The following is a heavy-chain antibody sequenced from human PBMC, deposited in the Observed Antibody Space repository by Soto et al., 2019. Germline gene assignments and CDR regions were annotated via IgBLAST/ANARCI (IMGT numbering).Heavy chain of an antibody. D-gene: IGHD2-21*02. CDR1: GGTFSSYA. CDR2: IIPIFGTA. J-gene: IGHJ5*02. Sequence: QVQLVQSGAEVKKPGSSVKVSCKASGGTFSSYAISWVRQAPGQGLEWMGGIIPIFGTANYAQKFQGRVTITADESTSTAYMELSSLRSEDTAVYYCASRCGGDCSVIDPHNWFDPWGQGTLVTVSS. CDR3: ASRCGGDCSVIDPHNWFDP. V-gene: IGHV1-69*12.